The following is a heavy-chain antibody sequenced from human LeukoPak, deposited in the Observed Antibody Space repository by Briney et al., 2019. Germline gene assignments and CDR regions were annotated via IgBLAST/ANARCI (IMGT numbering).Heavy chain of an antibody. D-gene: IGHD4/OR15-4a*01. Sequence: PSETLSLTCTVSGGSISSYYWSWIRQPPGKGLEWIGYIYYSGNTNYNPSLKSRVTISVDTSKNQFSLKLSSVTAADTAVYYCARDANYYFDYWGQGTLVTVSS. CDR3: ARDANYYFDY. CDR1: GGSISSYY. V-gene: IGHV4-59*01. J-gene: IGHJ4*02. CDR2: IYYSGNT.